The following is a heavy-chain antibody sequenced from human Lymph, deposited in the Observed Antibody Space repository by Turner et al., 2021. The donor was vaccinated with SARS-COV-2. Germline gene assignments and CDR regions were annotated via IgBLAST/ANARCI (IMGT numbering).Heavy chain of an antibody. J-gene: IGHJ6*02. CDR3: AREGDALAGGMDV. Sequence: QVQLVASGGGVVQPGRSLRLSCAASGFTFSSHGMHWVRQAPGKGLEWVAVIWYDGSNKYYADSVKGRFTISRDNSKNTLYLQMNSLRAEDTAVYYCAREGDALAGGMDVWGQGTTVTVS. CDR1: GFTFSSHG. D-gene: IGHD2-15*01. CDR2: IWYDGSNK. V-gene: IGHV3-33*01.